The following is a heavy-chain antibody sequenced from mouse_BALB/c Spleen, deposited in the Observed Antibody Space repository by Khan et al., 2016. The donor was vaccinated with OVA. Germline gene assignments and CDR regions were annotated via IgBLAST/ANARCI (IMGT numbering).Heavy chain of an antibody. J-gene: IGHJ2*01. V-gene: IGHV3-2*02. D-gene: IGHD1-1*01. Sequence: EVQLQESGPGLVKPSQSLSLTCTVTGYSITSDYAWNWIRQFPGNKLEWMGYISYSGRISSNPSLKSRISITRDTSKNQFFLQLNSVTTEDTATYYCARSVTITTVVATDFDDWGQGTTLTVSS. CDR1: GYSITSDYA. CDR2: ISYSGRI. CDR3: ARSVTITTVVATDFDD.